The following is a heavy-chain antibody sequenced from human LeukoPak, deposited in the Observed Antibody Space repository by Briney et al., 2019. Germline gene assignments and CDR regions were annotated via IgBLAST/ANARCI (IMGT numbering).Heavy chain of an antibody. CDR2: INHSGIT. Sequence: TSETLSLTCAVYGGSFSGYYWSWIRQPPGKGLDWIGEINHSGITNYNPSLKSRVTISVDTSKNQFSLKLSSVTAADTAVYYCARGGWLRPCDYWGQGTLVTVSS. CDR1: GGSFSGYY. CDR3: ARGGWLRPCDY. J-gene: IGHJ4*02. V-gene: IGHV4-34*01. D-gene: IGHD5-12*01.